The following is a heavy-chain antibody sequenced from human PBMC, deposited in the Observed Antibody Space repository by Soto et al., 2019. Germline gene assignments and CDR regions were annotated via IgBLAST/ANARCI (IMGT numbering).Heavy chain of an antibody. CDR3: ARDGIVGTTDFFDY. D-gene: IGHD1-26*01. J-gene: IGHJ4*02. CDR1: GFIFSGYS. V-gene: IGHV3-21*01. Sequence: LRLSCAGSGFIFSGYSMNWVRQAPGKGLEWVSSISTTSTYIYYADSVKGRFTVSRDNAKNSLYLQMTGLRPEDTAMYYCARDGIVGTTDFFDYWGQGTLVTVSS. CDR2: ISTTSTYI.